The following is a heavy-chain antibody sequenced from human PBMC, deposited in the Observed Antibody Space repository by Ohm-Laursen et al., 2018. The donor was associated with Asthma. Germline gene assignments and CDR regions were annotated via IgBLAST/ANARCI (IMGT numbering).Heavy chain of an antibody. J-gene: IGHJ4*02. V-gene: IGHV3-30*18. CDR2: GGSYYDGGLK. CDR3: AKENYYTVTTSVPLGY. Sequence: SLRLSCAASGYSFSLYSIHWIRQAPGKGLVWVAVGGSYYDGGLKYYADSVNGRFTVSRDDSKNTLYLQMNSLRAEDTAVYYCAKENYYTVTTSVPLGYWGQGTLVTVSS. D-gene: IGHD4-17*01. CDR1: GYSFSLYS.